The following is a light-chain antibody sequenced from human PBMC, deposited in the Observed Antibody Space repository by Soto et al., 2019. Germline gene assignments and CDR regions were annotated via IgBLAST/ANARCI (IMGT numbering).Light chain of an antibody. CDR3: QQRSNWPPGWT. V-gene: IGKV3-11*01. CDR1: QSVSSY. Sequence: EIVLTQSPATLSLSPGERATLSCRASQSVSSYLVWYQQKPGQAPRLLIYDASNRAPGIPARFSGSGSGTDFTLTISSLQPEDFAVYYCQQRSNWPPGWTFGQGTKVEIK. J-gene: IGKJ1*01. CDR2: DAS.